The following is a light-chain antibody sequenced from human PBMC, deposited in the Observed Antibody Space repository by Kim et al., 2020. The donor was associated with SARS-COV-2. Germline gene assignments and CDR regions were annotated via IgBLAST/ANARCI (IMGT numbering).Light chain of an antibody. J-gene: IGKJ1*01. V-gene: IGKV3-20*01. CDR2: GAS. CDR3: QQYGTSPPWT. CDR1: QSISSSY. Sequence: EIVLTQSPGTLSLSPGERATLSCRASQSISSSYLAWYQHKAGQAPRLLIYGASSRATGIPDRFSGSGSGTDFTLTISRLEPEDFAVYYCQQYGTSPPWTFGQGTKLEI.